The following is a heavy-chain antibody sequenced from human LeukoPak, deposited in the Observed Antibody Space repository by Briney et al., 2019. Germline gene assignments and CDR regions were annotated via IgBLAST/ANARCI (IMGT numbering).Heavy chain of an antibody. Sequence: SETLSLTCTVSGGSIINYYWSWIRQPPGKGLEWIGYIYYSGGTNHNPSLKSRVTISVDTSKNQFSLKLSSVTAADTAVYYCVRAGWRYYDSSGVRGHYYMDVWGKGTTVTVSS. CDR2: IYYSGGT. CDR3: VRAGWRYYDSSGVRGHYYMDV. J-gene: IGHJ6*03. D-gene: IGHD3-22*01. V-gene: IGHV4-59*01. CDR1: GGSIINYY.